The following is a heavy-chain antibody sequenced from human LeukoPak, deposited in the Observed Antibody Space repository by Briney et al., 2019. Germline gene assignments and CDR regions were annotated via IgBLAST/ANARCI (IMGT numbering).Heavy chain of an antibody. D-gene: IGHD3-10*01. CDR3: ARDTSFNYGTHYGMDV. Sequence: GGSLRLSCAASVFAFSNYAMNGVRQSPGKGRDGVSGVSGSDSYTYFADSVKGRFTISRDNSRNTLYLRMNSLRAEDTAVYYCARDTSFNYGTHYGMDVWGQGTTVTVSS. J-gene: IGHJ6*02. CDR1: VFAFSNYA. CDR2: VSGSDSYT. V-gene: IGHV3-23*01.